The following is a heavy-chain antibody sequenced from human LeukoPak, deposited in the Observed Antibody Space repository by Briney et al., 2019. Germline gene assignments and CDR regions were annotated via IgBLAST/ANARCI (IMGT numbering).Heavy chain of an antibody. CDR1: GFTFSSYA. CDR3: AREPDIVVVTAILGY. D-gene: IGHD2-21*02. V-gene: IGHV3-30*04. CDR2: IPYEGSNK. J-gene: IGHJ4*02. Sequence: GGSLRLSCAASGFTFSSYAMHWVRQAPGKGLEWVAVIPYEGSNKYYADSVKGRFTISRDNSKNTLYLQMSSLRAEDTAVYYCAREPDIVVVTAILGYWGQGTLVTVSS.